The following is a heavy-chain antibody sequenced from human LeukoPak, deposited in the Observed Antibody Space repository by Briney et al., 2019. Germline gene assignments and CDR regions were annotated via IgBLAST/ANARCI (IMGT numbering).Heavy chain of an antibody. D-gene: IGHD3-3*01. CDR1: GFTFSSYW. CDR2: IKQDGSKK. Sequence: GGSLRLSCAASGFTFSSYWMSWVRQAPGKGLEWVANIKQDGSKKYYVDSVKGRFTISRDNAKNTLYLQMNSVRAEDTAVYYCARALRSHDFWSGYYKAESFDYWRQGTVVSVSS. V-gene: IGHV3-7*01. J-gene: IGHJ4*02. CDR3: ARALRSHDFWSGYYKAESFDY.